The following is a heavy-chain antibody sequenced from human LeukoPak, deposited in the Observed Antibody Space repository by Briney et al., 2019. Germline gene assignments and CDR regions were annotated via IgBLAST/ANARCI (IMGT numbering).Heavy chain of an antibody. V-gene: IGHV4-59*12. CDR1: GGSISSYY. J-gene: IGHJ4*02. CDR2: AYYSGST. Sequence: SETLSLTCTVSGGSISSYYWSWIRQPPGKGLEWIGYAYYSGSTNYNPSLKSRVTISVDTSKNQFSLKLSSVTAADTAVYYCARVRGSYSPLDFWGQGTLVTVSS. D-gene: IGHD1-26*01. CDR3: ARVRGSYSPLDF.